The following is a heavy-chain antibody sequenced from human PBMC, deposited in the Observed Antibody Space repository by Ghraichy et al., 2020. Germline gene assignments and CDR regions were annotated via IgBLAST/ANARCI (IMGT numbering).Heavy chain of an antibody. D-gene: IGHD5-18*01. J-gene: IGHJ5*02. CDR2: IYYSGST. CDR1: GGSISSSSYY. CDR3: ARGYSYGYRP. V-gene: IGHV4-39*01. Sequence: ESLNISCTVSGGSISSSSYYWGWIRQPPGKGLEWIGSIYYSGSTYYNPSLKSRVTISVDTSKNQFSLKLSSVTAADTAVYYCARGYSYGYRPWGQGTLVTVSS.